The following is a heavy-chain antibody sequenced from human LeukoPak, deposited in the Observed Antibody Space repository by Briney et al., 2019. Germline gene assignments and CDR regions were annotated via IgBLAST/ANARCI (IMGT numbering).Heavy chain of an antibody. CDR2: INPNSGGT. CDR3: ARDGNSVHGFDY. J-gene: IGHJ4*02. CDR1: GYTFTGYY. D-gene: IGHD4-23*01. V-gene: IGHV1-2*02. Sequence: ASVKVSCKASGYTFTGYYMHWVRQAPGQGLEWMGWINPNSGGTNYAQKFRGRVTMTRDTSISTAYMELSRLRSDDTAVYYCARDGNSVHGFDYWGQGTLVTVSS.